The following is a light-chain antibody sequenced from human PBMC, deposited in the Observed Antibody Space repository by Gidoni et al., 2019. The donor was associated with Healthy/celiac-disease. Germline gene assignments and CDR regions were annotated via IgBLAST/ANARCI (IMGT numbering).Light chain of an antibody. V-gene: IGKV2-30*01. CDR1: QSLIYSDGKTY. CDR3: MQGTHWLPWT. J-gene: IGKJ1*01. Sequence: DVVMTQSPLSLPVTLGQPASISCRSSQSLIYSDGKTYLNWFQQRPGQSPRRLIYKVSNRDSGVPDRFSGSGSGTDFTLKISRVEAEDVGVYYCMQGTHWLPWTFGQGTKVEIK. CDR2: KVS.